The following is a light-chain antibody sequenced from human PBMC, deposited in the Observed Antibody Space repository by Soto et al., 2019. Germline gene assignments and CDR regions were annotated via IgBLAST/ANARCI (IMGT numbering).Light chain of an antibody. CDR2: TND. Sequence: QSVLTQPPSASGTPGQRVTISCSGSSSNIESNTVYWYQQLPGMAPRLLIHTNDRRPSGVPDRFSGSKSGTSASLAVSGLQSEDEADYYCLAWDDSLNGNLFGTGTRSPS. V-gene: IGLV1-44*01. CDR1: SSNIESNT. J-gene: IGLJ1*01. CDR3: LAWDDSLNGNL.